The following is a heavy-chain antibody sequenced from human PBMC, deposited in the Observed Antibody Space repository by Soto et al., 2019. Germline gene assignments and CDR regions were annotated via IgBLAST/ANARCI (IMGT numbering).Heavy chain of an antibody. V-gene: IGHV1-3*01. J-gene: IGHJ6*02. D-gene: IGHD6-13*01. Sequence: ASVKVSCKASGYTFTSYAMNWVRQAPGQRLEWMGRINAGNGNTKYSQKFQGRVTITRDTSASTAYMELSSLRSEDTAVYYCASSNIAAAPYGMDVWGQGTTVTVSS. CDR3: ASSNIAAAPYGMDV. CDR2: INAGNGNT. CDR1: GYTFTSYA.